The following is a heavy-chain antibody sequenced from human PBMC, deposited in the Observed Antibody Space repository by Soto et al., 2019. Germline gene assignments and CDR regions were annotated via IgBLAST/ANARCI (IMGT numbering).Heavy chain of an antibody. CDR1: GYTFTSYY. Sequence: ASVKVSCKASGYTFTSYYMHWVRQAPGQGLEWMGIINPSGGSTSYAQKFQGRVTMTRDTSTSTVYMELSSLRSEDTAVYYCARVKTNYYGSGSYDVMDVWGQRTTVTVSS. J-gene: IGHJ6*02. V-gene: IGHV1-46*01. D-gene: IGHD3-10*01. CDR3: ARVKTNYYGSGSYDVMDV. CDR2: INPSGGST.